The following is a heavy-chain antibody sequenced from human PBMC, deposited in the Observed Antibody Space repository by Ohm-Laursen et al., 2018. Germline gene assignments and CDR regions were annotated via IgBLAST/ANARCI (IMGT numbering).Heavy chain of an antibody. J-gene: IGHJ5*02. CDR3: ARRDYSTSSLGRFDL. CDR2: VYYSGET. D-gene: IGHD6-6*01. Sequence: SDTLSLTCLVSGGSISFYYWSWIRQPPGKGLEWIGYVYYSGETNYNPSLKSRLTMSVDTSTNEFSLKLSSVTAADTAMYYCARRDYSTSSLGRFDLWGQGILVTVSS. CDR1: GGSISFYY. V-gene: IGHV4-59*08.